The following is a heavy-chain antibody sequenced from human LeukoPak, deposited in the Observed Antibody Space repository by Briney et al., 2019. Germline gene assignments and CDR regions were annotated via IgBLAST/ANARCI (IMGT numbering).Heavy chain of an antibody. CDR3: AREAQDFRTGNHRPGHYDYMDV. Sequence: PSGTLSLTCAVSGGSISSSNWWSWVRQPPGKGLEWIGEIYHSGSTNYNPSLKIRVTMSVDMSRNQFSLRMTSVTAADTAVYYCAREAQDFRTGNHRPGHYDYMDVWGKGTAVTVSS. V-gene: IGHV4-4*02. J-gene: IGHJ6*03. D-gene: IGHD1-14*01. CDR1: GGSISSSNW. CDR2: IYHSGST.